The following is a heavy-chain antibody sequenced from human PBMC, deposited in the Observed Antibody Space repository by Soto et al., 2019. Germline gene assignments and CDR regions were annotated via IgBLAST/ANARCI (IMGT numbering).Heavy chain of an antibody. J-gene: IGHJ6*02. V-gene: IGHV4-39*01. CDR1: GGSISSSSYY. Sequence: PSETLSLTCTVSGGSISSSSYYWGWIRQPPGKGLEWIGSIYYSGSTYHNPSLKSRVTISVDTSKNQFSLKLSSVTAADTAVYYCASRGSGSYYYYYYGMDVWGQGTTVT. CDR3: ASRGSGSYYYYYYGMDV. D-gene: IGHD3-10*01. CDR2: IYYSGST.